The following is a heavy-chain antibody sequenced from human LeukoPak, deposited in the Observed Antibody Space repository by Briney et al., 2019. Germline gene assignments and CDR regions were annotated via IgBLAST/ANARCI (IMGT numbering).Heavy chain of an antibody. Sequence: GGSLRLSCAASGFTFSSYSMNWVRQAPGKGLEWVSYISSSSSTIYYADSVKGRFTISRDNAKNSLYLQMNSLRVEDTAVYYCAREEYYYGSGSLDYWGQGTLVTVSS. CDR3: AREEYYYGSGSLDY. CDR2: ISSSSSTI. D-gene: IGHD3-10*01. J-gene: IGHJ4*02. CDR1: GFTFSSYS. V-gene: IGHV3-48*01.